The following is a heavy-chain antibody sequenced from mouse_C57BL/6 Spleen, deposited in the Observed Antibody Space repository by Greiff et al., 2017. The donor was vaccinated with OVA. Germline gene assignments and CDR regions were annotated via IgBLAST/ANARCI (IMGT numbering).Heavy chain of an antibody. CDR2: IDPSDSYT. CDR3: ARKITTVVATEAMDY. CDR1: GYTFTSYW. Sequence: QVQLQQSGAELVMPGASVKLSCKASGYTFTSYWMHWVKQRPGQGLEWIGEIDPSDSYTNYNQKFKGKSTLTVDKSSSTAYMQLSSLTSEDSAVYYCARKITTVVATEAMDYWGQGTSVTVSS. V-gene: IGHV1-69*01. J-gene: IGHJ4*01. D-gene: IGHD1-1*01.